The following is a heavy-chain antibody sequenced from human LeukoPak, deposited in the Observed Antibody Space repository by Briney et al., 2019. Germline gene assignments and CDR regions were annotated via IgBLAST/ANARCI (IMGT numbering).Heavy chain of an antibody. CDR1: GFTFSSYG. V-gene: IGHV3-30*18. Sequence: PGGSLRLSCAASGFTFSSYGMHWVRQAPGKGLEWVVVISYDGSNKYYADSVKGRFTISRDNSKNTLYLQMNSLRAEDTAVYYCANLGYDFWSGSTPDWFDPWGQGTLVTVSS. D-gene: IGHD3-3*01. CDR2: ISYDGSNK. CDR3: ANLGYDFWSGSTPDWFDP. J-gene: IGHJ5*02.